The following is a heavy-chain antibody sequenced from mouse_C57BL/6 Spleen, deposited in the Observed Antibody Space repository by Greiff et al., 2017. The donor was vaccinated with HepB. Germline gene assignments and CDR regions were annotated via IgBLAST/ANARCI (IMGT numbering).Heavy chain of an antibody. CDR3: ARRASYDYDPYFDY. J-gene: IGHJ2*01. D-gene: IGHD2-4*01. CDR2: IYPRSGNT. Sequence: VKLVESGAELARPGASVKLSCKASGYTFTSYGISWVKQRTGQGLEWIGEIYPRSGNTYYNEKFKGKATLTADKSSSIAYMELRSLTSEDSAVYFCARRASYDYDPYFDYWGQGTTLTVSS. CDR1: GYTFTSYG. V-gene: IGHV1-81*01.